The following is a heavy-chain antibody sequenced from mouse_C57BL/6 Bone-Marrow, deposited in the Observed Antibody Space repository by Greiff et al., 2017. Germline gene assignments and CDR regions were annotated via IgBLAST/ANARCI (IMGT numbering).Heavy chain of an antibody. CDR3: ARKDY. CDR1: GFTFSDYY. J-gene: IGHJ4*01. V-gene: IGHV5-12*01. CDR2: ISNGGGST. Sequence: EVKLVESGGGLVQPGGSLKLSCAASGFTFSDYYMYWVRQTPEKRLEWVAYISNGGGSTYYPETVKGRFTISRDNAKNTLYLQMSRLKSEDTAMYYCARKDYWGQGTSVTVSS.